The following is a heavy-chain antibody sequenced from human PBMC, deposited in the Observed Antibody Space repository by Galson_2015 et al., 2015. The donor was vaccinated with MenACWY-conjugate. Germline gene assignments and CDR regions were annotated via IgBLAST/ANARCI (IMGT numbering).Heavy chain of an antibody. Sequence: PALVKPTQPLTLTCTFSGFSLSTTGVGVGWIRQPPGKALEWLALIYWDDDKRSSPSLKSRLTITKDTSKNQVVLTMTNMDPVDTATYYGAHGNFDILTGYYWFDAFDIWGQGTMVT. CDR1: GFSLSTTGVG. V-gene: IGHV2-5*02. CDR3: AHGNFDILTGYYWFDAFDI. CDR2: IYWDDDK. D-gene: IGHD3-9*01. J-gene: IGHJ3*02.